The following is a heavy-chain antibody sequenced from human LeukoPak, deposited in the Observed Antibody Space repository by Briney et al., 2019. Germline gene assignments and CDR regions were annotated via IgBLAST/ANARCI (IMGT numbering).Heavy chain of an antibody. CDR2: INSDGSTT. CDR3: ARGVHYGSDY. J-gene: IGHJ4*02. D-gene: IGHD4-17*01. Sequence: QPGGSLRLSCAASGFTFSTYFMHWVRQAPGKGLVWVSRINSDGSTTSHAESVKGRFTISRDNAKNTLYLQMDSLRAEDTAVYFCARGVHYGSDYWGQGTLVTVSS. V-gene: IGHV3-74*01. CDR1: GFTFSTYF.